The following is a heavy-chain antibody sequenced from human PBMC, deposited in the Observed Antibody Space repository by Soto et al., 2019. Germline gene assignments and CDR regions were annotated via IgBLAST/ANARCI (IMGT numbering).Heavy chain of an antibody. J-gene: IGHJ4*02. CDR3: ARGRHSSSWYGPTVH. CDR2: INHSGST. CDR1: GGSFSGYY. D-gene: IGHD6-13*01. Sequence: QVQLQQWGAGLLKPSETLSLTCAVYGGSFSGYYWSWIRQPPGKGLEWIGEINHSGSTNYNPSLKSGVTISVDTSKNQFSLKLSSVTAADTAVYYCARGRHSSSWYGPTVHWGQGTLVTVSS. V-gene: IGHV4-34*01.